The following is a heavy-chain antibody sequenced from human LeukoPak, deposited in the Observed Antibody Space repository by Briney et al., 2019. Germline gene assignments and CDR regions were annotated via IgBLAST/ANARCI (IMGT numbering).Heavy chain of an antibody. J-gene: IGHJ4*02. Sequence: SETLSLTCTASGGSISSSYWSWIRQPPGKGLEWIGYIYYTGSTNYNPSLKSRVTISADTSKNHFSLKLSSVTAADTAVYYCARMYDSSGYYYPFDYWGQGTLVTVSS. CDR2: IYYTGST. V-gene: IGHV4-59*08. CDR1: GGSISSSY. CDR3: ARMYDSSGYYYPFDY. D-gene: IGHD3-22*01.